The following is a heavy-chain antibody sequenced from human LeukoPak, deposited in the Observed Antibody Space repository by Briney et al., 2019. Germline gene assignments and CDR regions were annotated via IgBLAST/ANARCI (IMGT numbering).Heavy chain of an antibody. CDR1: GGSISSGNYY. D-gene: IGHD3-3*02. CDR2: IHHSGST. CDR3: ARGQFWSGYSI. J-gene: IGHJ4*02. Sequence: TSETLSLTCTVSGGSISSGNYYWSWIRQPPGKGLEWIGYIHHSGSTYYNPSLKSRVTMSVDTSKNQFSLNLSSVTAADTAVYYCARGQFWSGYSIWGQGTLVTVSS. V-gene: IGHV4-30-2*01.